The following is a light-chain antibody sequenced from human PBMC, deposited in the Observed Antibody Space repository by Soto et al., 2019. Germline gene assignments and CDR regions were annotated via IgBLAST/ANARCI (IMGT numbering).Light chain of an antibody. CDR2: LGS. CDR1: QSLLHSNGYNY. Sequence: DIVMTQSPLSLSVTPGEPASISCRSSQSLLHSNGYNYVDWYVQRPGQSPQLLIYLGSTRASGVPDRFSGSGSATDFTLQTSRVEAETVGVYYCMQGLQILFTF. V-gene: IGKV2-28*01. CDR3: MQGLQILFT. J-gene: IGKJ5*01.